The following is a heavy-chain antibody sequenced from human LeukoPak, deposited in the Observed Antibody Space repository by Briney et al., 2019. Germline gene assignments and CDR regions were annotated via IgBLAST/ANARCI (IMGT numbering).Heavy chain of an antibody. D-gene: IGHD3-10*01. V-gene: IGHV1-46*01. J-gene: IGHJ4*02. CDR1: GYTFTIYY. CDR3: ARDREITMVRGVIGGYFDY. Sequence: ASVKVSFKASGYTFTIYYMHWVRQAPGQGLEWMGLINPSGGSTSYAQKFQGRVTMTRDTSTSTVYMELSSLRSEDTAVYYCARDREITMVRGVIGGYFDYWGQGTLVTVSS. CDR2: INPSGGST.